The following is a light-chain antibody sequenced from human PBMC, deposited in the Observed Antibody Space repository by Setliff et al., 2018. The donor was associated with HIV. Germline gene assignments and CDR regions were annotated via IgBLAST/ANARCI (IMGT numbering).Light chain of an antibody. CDR3: CSYTTSITYV. J-gene: IGLJ1*01. CDR1: SSDIGGYNY. V-gene: IGLV2-14*03. Sequence: QSALTQPASVSGPPGQSITISCTGTSSDIGGYNYVSWYQQHPGKAPKLMIYDVSNRPSGVSDRFSVSKSGNTASLTISGLQAEDEADYYCCSYTTSITYVFGTGTKVTVL. CDR2: DVS.